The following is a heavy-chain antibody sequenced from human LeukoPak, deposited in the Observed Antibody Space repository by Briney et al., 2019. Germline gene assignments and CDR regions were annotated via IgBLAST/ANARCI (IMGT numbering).Heavy chain of an antibody. V-gene: IGHV4-4*07. CDR2: IYTSGST. J-gene: IGHJ3*02. CDR3: AREPPGYYYGSGPNGDASDI. D-gene: IGHD3-10*01. Sequence: SETLSLTCTVSGGSISSYYWSWIRQPAGKGLEWIGRIYTSGSTNYNPSLKSRVTMSVDTSKSQFSLKLSSVTAADTAVYYCAREPPGYYYGSGPNGDASDIRGQGTMVTVSS. CDR1: GGSISSYY.